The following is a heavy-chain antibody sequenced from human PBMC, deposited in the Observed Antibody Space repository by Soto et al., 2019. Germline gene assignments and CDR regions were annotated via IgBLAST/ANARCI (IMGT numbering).Heavy chain of an antibody. D-gene: IGHD5-18*01. CDR2: IYYSGDT. CDR3: TRHTWIQQPAN. V-gene: IGHV4-59*08. Sequence: QVQLQESGPGLVKPSETLSLTCTVSGGSISGYYWSWIRQPPGKGLEWIGCIYYSGDTNYNPSLESRVTISVDASKNQFSLKLSDVTAADTAVYYCTRHTWIQQPANWGRGTLVTVSS. CDR1: GGSISGYY. J-gene: IGHJ4*02.